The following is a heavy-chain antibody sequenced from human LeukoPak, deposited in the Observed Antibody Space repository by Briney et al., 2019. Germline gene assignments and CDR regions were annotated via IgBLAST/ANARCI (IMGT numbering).Heavy chain of an antibody. D-gene: IGHD1-26*01. CDR1: GFTFSSYG. CDR3: AKDSYSGDYYGMDV. Sequence: PGRSLTLSCAASGFTFSSYGMHWVRQAPGKGLEWVAVISYDGSNKYYADSVKGRFTISRDNSKNTLYLQMNSLRAEDTAVYYCAKDSYSGDYYGMDVWGQGTTVTVSS. CDR2: ISYDGSNK. V-gene: IGHV3-30*18. J-gene: IGHJ6*02.